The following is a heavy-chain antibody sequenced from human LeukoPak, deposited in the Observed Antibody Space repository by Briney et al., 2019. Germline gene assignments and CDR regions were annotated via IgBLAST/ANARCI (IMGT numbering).Heavy chain of an antibody. CDR3: ARGKTIGYCSSTSCLIDYFDY. D-gene: IGHD2-2*01. CDR1: GYTFTGYY. Sequence: ASVCLSRKASGYTFTGYYMHWVRQAPGQGLEWMGWINPNSGGTNYAQKFQGRVTMTRDTSISTAYMELSRLRSDDTAVYYCARGKTIGYCSSTSCLIDYFDYWG. J-gene: IGHJ4*01. V-gene: IGHV1-2*02. CDR2: INPNSGGT.